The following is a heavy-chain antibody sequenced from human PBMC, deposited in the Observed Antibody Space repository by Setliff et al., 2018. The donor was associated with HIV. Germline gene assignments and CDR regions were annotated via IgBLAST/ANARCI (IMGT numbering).Heavy chain of an antibody. D-gene: IGHD7-27*01. CDR3: ARQGNWEFDY. CDR1: GFLVHTYW. J-gene: IGHJ4*02. V-gene: IGHV3-7*02. CDR2: IKQDGSEK. Sequence: PGGSLRLSCAASGFLVHTYWMSWVRQAPGKGLEWVANIKQDGSEKNYMDSVKGRFTISRDNAKNSLYLQMISLRAEDTALYYCARQGNWEFDYWGQGTLVTVSS.